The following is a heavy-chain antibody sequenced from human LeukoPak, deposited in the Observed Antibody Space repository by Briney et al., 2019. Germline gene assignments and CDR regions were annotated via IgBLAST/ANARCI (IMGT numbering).Heavy chain of an antibody. J-gene: IGHJ4*02. CDR3: ARDGDGHFDY. CDR1: GFTFSSYE. V-gene: IGHV3-48*02. Sequence: PGGSLRLSCAASGFTFSSYEVNWVRQAPGKGLEWVSYISFSSNTMYYADSVKGRFTISRDNAKNSLFLQMDSLRDEDTAVYYCARDGDGHFDYWGQGTLVTVSS. CDR2: ISFSSNTM. D-gene: IGHD2-21*01.